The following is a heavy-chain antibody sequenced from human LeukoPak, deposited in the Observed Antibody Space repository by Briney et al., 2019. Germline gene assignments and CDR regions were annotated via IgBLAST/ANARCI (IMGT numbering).Heavy chain of an antibody. J-gene: IGHJ4*02. V-gene: IGHV3-48*03. CDR1: GFTFSSYE. CDR2: ISHSGYTI. Sequence: GGSLRLSCAASGFTFSSYEMNWVRQAPGKGLEWVSYISHSGYTIHYADSVKGRSTISRDNAKNSLYLQMNSLRAEDTAVYYCASRIAVAGPGINFDYWGQGTLVTVSS. CDR3: ASRIAVAGPGINFDY. D-gene: IGHD6-19*01.